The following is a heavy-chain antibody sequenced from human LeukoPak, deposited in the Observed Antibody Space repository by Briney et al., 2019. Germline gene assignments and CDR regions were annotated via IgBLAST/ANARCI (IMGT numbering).Heavy chain of an antibody. Sequence: PSETLSLTCAVHGGSFSFYYWTWIRQPPGKGLEWIGEINDSGSTDYNPSLKSRVTISLDTSTRQFNLTLRSVTAADTAVYYCARSAAYYDIEDPWGKGTLVTVSS. CDR2: INDSGST. J-gene: IGHJ5*02. CDR1: GGSFSFYY. V-gene: IGHV4-34*01. D-gene: IGHD3-22*01. CDR3: ARSAAYYDIEDP.